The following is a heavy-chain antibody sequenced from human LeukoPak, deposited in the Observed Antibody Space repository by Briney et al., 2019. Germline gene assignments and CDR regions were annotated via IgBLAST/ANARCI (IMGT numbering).Heavy chain of an antibody. D-gene: IGHD6-19*01. Sequence: PSETLSLTCTVSGGSISSYYWSWIRQPPGKGLEWIGCIYYSGSTNYNPSLKSRVTISVDTSKNQFSLKLSSVTAADTAVYYCARRLKQWLGGGWFDPWGQGTLVTVSS. CDR3: ARRLKQWLGGGWFDP. V-gene: IGHV4-59*08. J-gene: IGHJ5*02. CDR2: IYYSGST. CDR1: GGSISSYY.